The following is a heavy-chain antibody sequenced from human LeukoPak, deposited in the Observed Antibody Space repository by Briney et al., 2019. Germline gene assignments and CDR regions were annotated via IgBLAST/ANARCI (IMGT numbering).Heavy chain of an antibody. V-gene: IGHV4-34*01. D-gene: IGHD6-19*01. J-gene: IGHJ4*02. CDR2: INHSGST. CDR1: GGSFSGYY. CDR3: ARGRWYSSGWYDY. Sequence: PSETLSLTCAVYGGSFSGYYWSWIRQPPGKGLEWIGEINHSGSTNYNPSLKSRVTISVDTSKNQFSLKLSSVTAADTAVYYCARGRWYSSGWYDYWGQGTLVTVSS.